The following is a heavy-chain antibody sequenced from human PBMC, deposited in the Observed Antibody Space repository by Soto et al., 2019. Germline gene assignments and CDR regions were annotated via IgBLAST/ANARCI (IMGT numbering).Heavy chain of an antibody. CDR2: ISADTGNT. J-gene: IGHJ3*01. V-gene: IGHV1-18*01. CDR1: GYTFTNYG. D-gene: IGHD2-2*02. CDR3: VREGTIRTDAFDL. Sequence: ASVKVSCKASGYTFTNYGISWVRQAPGQGLEWMGWISADTGNTNYAQKLQDRVTLTTDTSTTTAFMELRSLTSDDTALYFCVREGTIRTDAFDLWGQGTMVTVSS.